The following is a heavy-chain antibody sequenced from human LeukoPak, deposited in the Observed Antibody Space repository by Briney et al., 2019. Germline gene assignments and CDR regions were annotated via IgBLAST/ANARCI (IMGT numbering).Heavy chain of an antibody. CDR2: IYYSEST. CDR1: GGSISSSSYY. V-gene: IGHV4-39*07. Sequence: PSETLSLTCTVSGGSISSSSYYWGWIRQPPGKGLEWIGSIYYSESTNYNPSLKSRVTISVDTSKNQFSLKLSSVTAADTAVYYCARARGYYDSSGYLDWGQGTLVTVSS. J-gene: IGHJ4*02. D-gene: IGHD3-22*01. CDR3: ARARGYYDSSGYLD.